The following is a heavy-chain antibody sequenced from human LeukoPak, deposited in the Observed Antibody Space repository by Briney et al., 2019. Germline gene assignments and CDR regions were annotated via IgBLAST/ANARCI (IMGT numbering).Heavy chain of an antibody. V-gene: IGHV3-23*01. Sequence: GGSLRLSCAASGFTFSSYGMTWVRQAPGKGLEWVSAISGSGGSTYYADSVKGRFTISRDNSKNTLYLQMNSLRAEDAAVYYCTTDGVFDSSGYYDDYWGQGTLVTVSS. D-gene: IGHD3-22*01. J-gene: IGHJ4*02. CDR3: TTDGVFDSSGYYDDY. CDR1: GFTFSSYG. CDR2: ISGSGGST.